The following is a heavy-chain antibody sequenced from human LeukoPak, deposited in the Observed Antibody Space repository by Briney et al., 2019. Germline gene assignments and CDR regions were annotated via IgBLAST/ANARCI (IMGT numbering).Heavy chain of an antibody. V-gene: IGHV1-2*02. CDR2: INPNSGGT. Sequence: ASVKVSCKASGYTFTGYYMHWVRQAPGQGLEWMGWINPNSGGTNYAQKFQGSVTMTRDTSISTAYMELSRLRSDDTAVYYCARAGTTPVSDAFDIWGQGTMVTVSS. CDR3: ARAGTTPVSDAFDI. CDR1: GYTFTGYY. D-gene: IGHD1-1*01. J-gene: IGHJ3*02.